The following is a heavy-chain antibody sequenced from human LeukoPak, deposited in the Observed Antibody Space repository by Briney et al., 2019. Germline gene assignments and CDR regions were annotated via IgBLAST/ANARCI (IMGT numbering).Heavy chain of an antibody. V-gene: IGHV3-74*01. CDR3: ARFEATVTFFDY. D-gene: IGHD4-17*01. Sequence: GGSLRLSCAASGLTFSSHWMHWVRQAPGKGLVWVSRITNDGSSTTYADSVKGRFTISRDNAKNMLYLQMNSLRAEDTAVYYCARFEATVTFFDYWGQGTLVTVSS. J-gene: IGHJ4*02. CDR2: ITNDGSST. CDR1: GLTFSSHW.